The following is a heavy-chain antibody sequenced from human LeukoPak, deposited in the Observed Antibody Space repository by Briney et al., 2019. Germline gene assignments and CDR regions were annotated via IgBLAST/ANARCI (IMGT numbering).Heavy chain of an antibody. D-gene: IGHD5-18*01. CDR1: GFSFSGFC. V-gene: IGHV3-7*01. CDR3: ARAPQLSSDTRYIHGLDV. Sequence: AGSLTLSCAASGFSFSGFCRTWARQAPGKGLEWVANIRQDGADKYYVESVKSRFAVSRENANKSLYLQMNSLRVEDTAVYYCARAPQLSSDTRYIHGLDVWGQGTTVTVS. J-gene: IGHJ6*02. CDR2: IRQDGADK.